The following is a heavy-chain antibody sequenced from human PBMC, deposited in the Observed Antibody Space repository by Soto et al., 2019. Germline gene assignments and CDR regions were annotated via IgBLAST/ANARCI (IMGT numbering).Heavy chain of an antibody. CDR3: ARIQERITMVRGVIPRYYYYGMDV. V-gene: IGHV5-51*01. J-gene: IGHJ6*02. CDR1: GYSFTSYW. D-gene: IGHD3-10*01. CDR2: IYPGDSDT. Sequence: GESLKISCKGSGYSFTSYWIGWVRQMPGKGLEWMGIIYPGDSDTRYSPSFQGQVTISADKSISTAYLQWSSLKASDTAMYYCARIQERITMVRGVIPRYYYYGMDVWGQGTTVTVSS.